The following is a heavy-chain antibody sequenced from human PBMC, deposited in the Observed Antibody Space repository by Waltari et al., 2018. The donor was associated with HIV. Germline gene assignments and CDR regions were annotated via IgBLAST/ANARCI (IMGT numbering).Heavy chain of an antibody. CDR1: GHTFTSYY. CDR3: ARDRPGYSSEDY. J-gene: IGHJ4*02. Sequence: QVQLVQSGAEVKKPGASVKVSCKASGHTFTSYYMPWVRQAPGQGLEWMGIINPSGGSTSYAQKFQGRVTMTRDTSTSTVYMELSSLRSEDTAVYYCARDRPGYSSEDYWGQGTLVTVSS. CDR2: INPSGGST. D-gene: IGHD6-19*01. V-gene: IGHV1-46*03.